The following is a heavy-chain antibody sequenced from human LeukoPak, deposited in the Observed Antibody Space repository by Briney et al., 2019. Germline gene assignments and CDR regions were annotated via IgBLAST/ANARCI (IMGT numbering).Heavy chain of an antibody. D-gene: IGHD6-13*01. J-gene: IGHJ4*02. CDR3: ARGQLYSSTGVDY. Sequence: SETLSLTCTVSGGSISSYYWSWIRKPPGKGLEWIGYIYYSGSTNYNPSLKSRVTISVDTSKNQFSLKLSSVTAADTAVYYCARGQLYSSTGVDYWGQGTLVTVSS. V-gene: IGHV4-59*01. CDR1: GGSISSYY. CDR2: IYYSGST.